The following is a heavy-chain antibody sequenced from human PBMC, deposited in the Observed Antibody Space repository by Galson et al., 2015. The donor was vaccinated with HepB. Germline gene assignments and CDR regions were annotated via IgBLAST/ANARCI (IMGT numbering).Heavy chain of an antibody. V-gene: IGHV3-30*04. Sequence: SLRLSCAASGFLFLSYAIRWVRRPPGTRLGWVADMSYDGRKNYYADSVRDRFTISRDNSKNTLDLQMNRVRAEDTGVYYCGREGWGSVYFDYWGQGTLVTVSS. CDR3: GREGWGSVYFDY. CDR2: MSYDGRKN. J-gene: IGHJ4*02. CDR1: GFLFLSYA. D-gene: IGHD3-16*01.